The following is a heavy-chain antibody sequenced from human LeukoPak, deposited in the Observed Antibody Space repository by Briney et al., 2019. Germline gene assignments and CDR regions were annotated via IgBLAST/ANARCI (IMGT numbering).Heavy chain of an antibody. V-gene: IGHV1-18*01. CDR3: ARGYCTGDSCSGAWFDP. Sequence: ASVKVSCKASGYTFTSYDINWVRQAPGQGLEWMGWISGYNGDTNYAQKVQGRVTMTTDTSTSTAYMELRTLRSDDTAVYYCARGYCTGDSCSGAWFDPWGRGTLVTVFS. CDR2: ISGYNGDT. J-gene: IGHJ5*02. D-gene: IGHD2-15*01. CDR1: GYTFTSYD.